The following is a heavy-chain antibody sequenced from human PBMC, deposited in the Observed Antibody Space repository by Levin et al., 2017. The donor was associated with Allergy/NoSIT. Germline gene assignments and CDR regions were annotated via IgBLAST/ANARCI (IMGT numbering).Heavy chain of an antibody. D-gene: IGHD2-15*01. CDR1: GFQFSLYG. CDR2: IVFDGNDQ. CDR3: AKRGYCSGNTCQSHDAIDV. V-gene: IGHV3-30*18. Sequence: GGSLRLSCAASGFQFSLYGMHWVRQAPGKGLEWVALIVFDGNDQYYADSVKGRFTISRDNSKNTLYLQMSSLRENDTAIYYCAKRGYCSGNTCQSHDAIDVWGQGTLVFVSS. J-gene: IGHJ3*01.